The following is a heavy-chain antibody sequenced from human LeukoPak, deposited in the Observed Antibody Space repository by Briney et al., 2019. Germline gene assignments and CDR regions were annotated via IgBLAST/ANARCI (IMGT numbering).Heavy chain of an antibody. CDR2: INPNSGGT. CDR1: GYTFTGYY. D-gene: IGHD3-22*01. CDR3: ARGLYYYDSSGYYLAEYFQH. J-gene: IGHJ1*01. Sequence: GASVKVSCKASGYTFTGYYMHWVRQAPGQGLEWMGWINPNSGGTNYAQKFQGRVTMTRDTSISTAYMELSRLRSDDTAVYYCARGLYYYDSSGYYLAEYFQHWGQGTLVTVSS. V-gene: IGHV1-2*02.